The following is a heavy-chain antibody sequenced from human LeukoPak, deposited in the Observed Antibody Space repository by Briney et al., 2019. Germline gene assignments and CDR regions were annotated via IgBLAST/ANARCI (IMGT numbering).Heavy chain of an antibody. J-gene: IGHJ4*02. V-gene: IGHV1-18*01. CDR3: AGPSSLLREGWPYFDY. Sequence: ASVKVSCKASGYTFTSYGISWVRQAPGQGLEWMGWISAYNGNTNYAQKLQGRVTMTTDTSTSTAYMELRSLRSDDTAVYYCAGPSSLLREGWPYFDYWGQGTLVTVSS. CDR2: ISAYNGNT. D-gene: IGHD5-24*01. CDR1: GYTFTSYG.